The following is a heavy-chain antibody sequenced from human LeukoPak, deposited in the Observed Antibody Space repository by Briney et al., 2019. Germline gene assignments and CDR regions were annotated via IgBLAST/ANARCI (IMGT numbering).Heavy chain of an antibody. J-gene: IGHJ4*02. V-gene: IGHV4-61*02. Sequence: SETLSLTCTVSGGSISSGSYYWSWIRQPAGKGLEWIGRIYSSGSTNYNPSLKSRVTISVDTSKNQFSLKLSSVTAADTAVYYCARHWIAVAGYDYWGQGTLVTVSS. CDR3: ARHWIAVAGYDY. CDR2: IYSSGST. D-gene: IGHD6-19*01. CDR1: GGSISSGSYY.